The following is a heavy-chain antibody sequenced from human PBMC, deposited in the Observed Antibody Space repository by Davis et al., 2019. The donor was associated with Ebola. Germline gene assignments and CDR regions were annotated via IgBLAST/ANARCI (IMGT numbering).Heavy chain of an antibody. CDR3: AKDKGFWVPPDYFGP. V-gene: IGHV3-23*01. D-gene: IGHD3-16*01. J-gene: IGHJ5*02. Sequence: GESLKISCAASGLNFSHYAMTWVRQAPGKGLEWVSSISGSGKTTYYADSVEGRFTISRDNSKNTLSLQMNSVRGEDTAVYFCAKDKGFWVPPDYFGPWGQGTLVTVSS. CDR1: GLNFSHYA. CDR2: ISGSGKTT.